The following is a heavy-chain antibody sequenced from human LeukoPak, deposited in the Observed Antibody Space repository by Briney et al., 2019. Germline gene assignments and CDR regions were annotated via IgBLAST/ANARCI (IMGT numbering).Heavy chain of an antibody. J-gene: IGHJ5*02. CDR1: GGSFSGYY. Sequence: SETLSLTCAVYGGSFSGYYWSWIRQPPGKGLEWIGEINHSGSTNYNPSLKSRVTISVDTSKNQFSLKLSSVTAADTAVYYCAREGHYDFWSGYYTRRWFDPWGQGTLVTVSS. CDR2: INHSGST. V-gene: IGHV4-34*01. D-gene: IGHD3-3*01. CDR3: AREGHYDFWSGYYTRRWFDP.